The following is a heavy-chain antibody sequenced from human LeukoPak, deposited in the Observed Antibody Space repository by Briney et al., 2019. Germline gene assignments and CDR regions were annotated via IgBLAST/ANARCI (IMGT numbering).Heavy chain of an antibody. CDR1: GGSFSGYY. CDR2: INHSGST. Sequence: RPSETLSLTCAVYGGSFSGYYWSWIRQPPGKGLEWIGEINHSGSTNYNPSLKSRVTISVDTSKNQFSLKLSSVTAADTAVYYCARGPSKWLVRGFDYWGQGTLVTVSS. D-gene: IGHD6-19*01. V-gene: IGHV4-34*01. CDR3: ARGPSKWLVRGFDY. J-gene: IGHJ4*02.